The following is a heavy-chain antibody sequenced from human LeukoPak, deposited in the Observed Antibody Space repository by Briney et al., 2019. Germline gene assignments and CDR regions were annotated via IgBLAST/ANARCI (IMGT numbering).Heavy chain of an antibody. CDR3: ARARERQWLGKYFDY. V-gene: IGHV3-30-3*01. CDR1: GFTFSSYT. Sequence: GGSLRLSCAASGFTFSSYTMHWVRQAPGKGLEWVAVISYDGSNKYYADSVKGRFTISRDNAKNSLYLQMNSLRAEDTAVYYCARARERQWLGKYFDYWGQGTLVTVSS. J-gene: IGHJ4*02. D-gene: IGHD6-19*01. CDR2: ISYDGSNK.